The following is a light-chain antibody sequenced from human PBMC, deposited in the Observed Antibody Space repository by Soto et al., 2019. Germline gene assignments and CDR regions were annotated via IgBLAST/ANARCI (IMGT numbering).Light chain of an antibody. J-gene: IGLJ1*01. CDR3: SSYAGSNNLV. V-gene: IGLV2-8*01. Sequence: QSVLTQPRSASGSPGQSVTISCTGTSSDVGGYNYVSWYQQHPGKAPKLMIYEVSKRPSGVPDRFSGSKSGNTASLTVSGLEAEDEADYYCSSYAGSNNLVFGTGTQLTVL. CDR1: SSDVGGYNY. CDR2: EVS.